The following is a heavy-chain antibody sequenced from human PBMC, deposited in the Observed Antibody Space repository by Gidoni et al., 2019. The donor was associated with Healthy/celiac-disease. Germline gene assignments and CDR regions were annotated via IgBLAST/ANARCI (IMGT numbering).Heavy chain of an antibody. Sequence: QVQLVQSGAEVKKPGASVKVSCKASGYTFTGYYMHWVRQAPGQGLEWMGWINPYSGCTNCSHKLQGRVTMTRDTSLSTAYMELSRLRSYDTAVYYCARDPPARIGGAIDVSFDYWGQGTLVTVSS. CDR2: INPYSGCT. D-gene: IGHD3-16*01. V-gene: IGHV1-2*07. CDR3: ARDPPARIGGAIDVSFDY. CDR1: GYTFTGYY. J-gene: IGHJ4*02.